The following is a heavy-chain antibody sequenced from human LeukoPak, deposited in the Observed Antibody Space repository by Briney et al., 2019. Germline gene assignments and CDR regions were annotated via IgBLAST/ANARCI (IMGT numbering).Heavy chain of an antibody. Sequence: GGSLRLSCAAPGFTFSSYSMSWVRQAPGKGLEWVSYISSSSSTIYYADSVKGRFTISGDNAKNSLYLQMNSLRAEDTAVYYCARSSNFAYCSSTSCYSSAYVDYWGQGTLVTVSS. CDR1: GFTFSSYS. J-gene: IGHJ4*02. CDR3: ARSSNFAYCSSTSCYSSAYVDY. CDR2: ISSSSSTI. D-gene: IGHD2-2*01. V-gene: IGHV3-48*01.